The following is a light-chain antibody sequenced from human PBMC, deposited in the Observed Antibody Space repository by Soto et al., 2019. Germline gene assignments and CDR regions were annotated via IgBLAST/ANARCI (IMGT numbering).Light chain of an antibody. CDR1: QSVSSD. Sequence: EIVMTQSPATLSVSPGERATLSCRASQSVSSDLAWYHQKPGQPPRLLIYSASTRATGIPARFSGSVSGTEFTLTINSLQSEDFAVYYCQQYNNWPRTFGQGTKVES. V-gene: IGKV3-15*01. CDR3: QQYNNWPRT. J-gene: IGKJ1*01. CDR2: SAS.